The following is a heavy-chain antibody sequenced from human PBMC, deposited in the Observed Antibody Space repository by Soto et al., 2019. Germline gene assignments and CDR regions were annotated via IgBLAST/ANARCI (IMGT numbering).Heavy chain of an antibody. CDR2: IIPIFGTA. Sequence: SGKVSFKASGGTCSSYAISWLRQAPGQGLEWMGGIIPIFGTANYAQKFQGRVTITADESTSTAYMELSSLRSEDTAVYYCARSDDYYDSSGSPLAFDIWGQGTMVTVSS. D-gene: IGHD3-22*01. V-gene: IGHV1-69*13. CDR3: ARSDDYYDSSGSPLAFDI. CDR1: GGTCSSYA. J-gene: IGHJ3*02.